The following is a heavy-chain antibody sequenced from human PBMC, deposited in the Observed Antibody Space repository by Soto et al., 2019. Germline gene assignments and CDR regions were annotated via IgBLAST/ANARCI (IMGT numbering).Heavy chain of an antibody. Sequence: SETLSLTCAVSGGSISSGGYSWSWIRQPPGKGLEWIGYIYHSGSTYYNPSLKSRVTISVDRSKNQFSLKLSSVTAADTAVYYCARDSSGSYPTFDYWGQGTLVTVSS. J-gene: IGHJ4*02. V-gene: IGHV4-30-2*01. CDR2: IYHSGST. D-gene: IGHD1-26*01. CDR3: ARDSSGSYPTFDY. CDR1: GGSISSGGYS.